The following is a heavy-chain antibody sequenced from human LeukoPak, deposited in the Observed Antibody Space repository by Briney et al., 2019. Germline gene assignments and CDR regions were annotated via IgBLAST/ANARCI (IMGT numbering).Heavy chain of an antibody. Sequence: PGGSLRLSRAASGFTVSSNYMSWVRQAPGKRLEWVSVIYSGGSTYYADSVKGRFTISRDNSKNTLYLQMNSLRAEDTAVYYCARDKYADDAFDIWGQGTMVTVSP. CDR3: ARDKYADDAFDI. D-gene: IGHD2-2*01. V-gene: IGHV3-66*02. CDR1: GFTVSSNY. J-gene: IGHJ3*02. CDR2: IYSGGST.